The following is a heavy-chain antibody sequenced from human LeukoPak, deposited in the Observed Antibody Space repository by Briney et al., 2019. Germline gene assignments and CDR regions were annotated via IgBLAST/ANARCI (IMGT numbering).Heavy chain of an antibody. CDR1: GGSINSYN. J-gene: IGHJ6*02. Sequence: SETLSLTCTVSGGSINSYNWSWVRQPPGKGLEWIGYIYYSGSSNYNPSLKSRLTISVDTSKNQISLKASSVTAADTAVCYCALPGGDVGYYGMDVSGQGTTVTVSS. CDR2: IYYSGSS. V-gene: IGHV4-59*08. D-gene: IGHD2-21*02. CDR3: ALPGGDVGYYGMDV.